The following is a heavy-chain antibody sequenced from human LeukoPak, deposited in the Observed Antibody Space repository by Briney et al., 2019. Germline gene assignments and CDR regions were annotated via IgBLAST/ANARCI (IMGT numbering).Heavy chain of an antibody. CDR3: ARDLRLDYLYYFDY. Sequence: PSETLSLTCAVYGGSFSDYYWSWIRQPPGKGLEWIGEINHSGSTNYNPSLKSRVTMSVDTSKNQFSLKVSSVTAADTAVYYCARDLRLDYLYYFDYWGQGTLVTVSS. D-gene: IGHD3-10*01. CDR2: INHSGST. CDR1: GGSFSDYY. J-gene: IGHJ4*02. V-gene: IGHV4-34*01.